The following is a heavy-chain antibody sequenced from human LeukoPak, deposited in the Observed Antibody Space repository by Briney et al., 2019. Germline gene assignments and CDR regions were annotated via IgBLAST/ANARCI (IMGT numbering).Heavy chain of an antibody. CDR1: GSSVNSDQY. Sequence: KPSETLSLTCDVSGSSVNSDQYWGWMRHSPGAGLEWIGGIHQTGSPYYNPSLGIRVSLSIDSTKNSFSLRLTSVTAADTAVYYCAMLRLGELSLLANAYDIWGQGTMVIVSS. D-gene: IGHD3-16*02. V-gene: IGHV4-38-2*01. CDR2: IHQTGSP. CDR3: AMLRLGELSLLANAYDI. J-gene: IGHJ3*02.